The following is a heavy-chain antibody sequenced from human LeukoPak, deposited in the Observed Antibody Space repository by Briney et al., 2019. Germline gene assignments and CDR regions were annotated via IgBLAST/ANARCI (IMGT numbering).Heavy chain of an antibody. D-gene: IGHD1/OR15-1a*01. V-gene: IGHV3-23*01. Sequence: GGSLRLSCAAAGFTFSSYAMHWVRQVAGKGLEWVSGISGSGESKFYADSVKGRFTVSRDNSKNTLYLQMNSLRVEDTAVYYCARGGYNWDTDAGWFDPWGLGTLVTVSS. CDR2: ISGSGESK. CDR3: ARGGYNWDTDAGWFDP. J-gene: IGHJ5*02. CDR1: GFTFSSYA.